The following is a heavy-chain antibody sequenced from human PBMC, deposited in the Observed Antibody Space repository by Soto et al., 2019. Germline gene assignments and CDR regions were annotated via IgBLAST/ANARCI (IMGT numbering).Heavy chain of an antibody. D-gene: IGHD3-22*01. CDR2: IYYSGST. J-gene: IGHJ6*02. CDR3: ARAYYYDSSGYGMDV. CDR1: GGSISSYY. Sequence: SETLSLTCPVSGGSISSYYWSWIRQPPGKGLEWIGYIYYSGSTNYNPSLKSRVTISVDTSKNQFSLKLSSVTAADTAVYYCARAYYYDSSGYGMDVWGQGTTVTVPS. V-gene: IGHV4-59*01.